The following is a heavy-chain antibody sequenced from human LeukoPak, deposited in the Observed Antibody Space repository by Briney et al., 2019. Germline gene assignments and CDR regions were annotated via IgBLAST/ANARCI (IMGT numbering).Heavy chain of an antibody. V-gene: IGHV3-23*01. D-gene: IGHD3-10*01. Sequence: GGSLRLSCAASGFTFSSYGMSWVRQAPGKGLEWVSAISGSGGSTYYADSVKGRFTISRDNSKNTLYLQMNSLRAEDTAVYYCAREYGSGSYYNEYYFDYWGQGTLVTVSS. J-gene: IGHJ4*02. CDR1: GFTFSSYG. CDR2: ISGSGGST. CDR3: AREYGSGSYYNEYYFDY.